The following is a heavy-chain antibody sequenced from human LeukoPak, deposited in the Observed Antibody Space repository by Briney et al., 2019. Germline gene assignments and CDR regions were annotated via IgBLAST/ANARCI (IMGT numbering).Heavy chain of an antibody. J-gene: IGHJ5*02. Sequence: ASVKVSCKASGYTFTSYDINWVRQATGQGLEWMGRMNPNSGNTGYAQRFQGRVTMTRNTSISTAYMELSSLRSEDTAVYFCARRGAGYCSGGRCYRNWFDPWGQGTLVTVSS. D-gene: IGHD2-15*01. CDR3: ARRGAGYCSGGRCYRNWFDP. CDR1: GYTFTSYD. V-gene: IGHV1-8*01. CDR2: MNPNSGNT.